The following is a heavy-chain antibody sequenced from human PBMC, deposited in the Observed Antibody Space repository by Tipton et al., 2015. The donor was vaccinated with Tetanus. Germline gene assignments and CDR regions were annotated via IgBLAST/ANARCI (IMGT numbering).Heavy chain of an antibody. Sequence: SLRLSCAASGFTLSSYWMHWVRQAPGKGLVWVSRIDINGATTNYADSVTGRFTISRDNAKNLLYLQMSRLRREDTAVYYCASSTVTRWGPGTLVTVSS. V-gene: IGHV3-74*01. J-gene: IGHJ4*02. CDR3: ASSTVTR. CDR2: IDINGATT. D-gene: IGHD4-17*01. CDR1: GFTLSSYW.